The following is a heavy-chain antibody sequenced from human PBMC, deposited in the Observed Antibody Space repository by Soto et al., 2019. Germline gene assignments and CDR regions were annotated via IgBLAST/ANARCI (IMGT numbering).Heavy chain of an antibody. Sequence: PGGSLRLSCVASGFTLGNYLMAWVRQTPGKRLEFVANIREDGNEFNHVDSVRGRFTISRDNTRNSLFPQMDSLRDEDTAVYYCATDQWGGAFDIGGQGTMVTVSS. CDR3: ATDQWGGAFDI. V-gene: IGHV3-7*01. D-gene: IGHD3-10*01. CDR2: IREDGNEF. CDR1: GFTLGNYL. J-gene: IGHJ3*02.